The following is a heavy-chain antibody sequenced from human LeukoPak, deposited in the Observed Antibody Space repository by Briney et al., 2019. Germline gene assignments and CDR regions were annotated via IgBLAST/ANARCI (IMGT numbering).Heavy chain of an antibody. J-gene: IGHJ4*02. V-gene: IGHV3-49*03. CDR1: GFTFGDYT. CDR2: IRSKAYGGTT. D-gene: IGHD3-22*01. CDR3: ARAYYYDTSATPDY. Sequence: GGSLRLSCTASGFTFGDYTMSWFRQAPGKGLEWVGFIRSKAYGGTTEYAASVKGRFTISRDDSKSIAYLQMNSLRAEDTAVYYCARAYYYDTSATPDYWGQGTLVTVSS.